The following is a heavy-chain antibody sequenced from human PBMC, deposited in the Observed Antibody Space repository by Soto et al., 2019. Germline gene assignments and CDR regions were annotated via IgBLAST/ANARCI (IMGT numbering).Heavy chain of an antibody. Sequence: EVQLVESGGGLVKPGGSLRLSCAASGFTFSNAWMNWVRQAPGKGLEWVGRIKSKTDGGTTDYAAPVKGRFTISRDDSKNTLYLQMNSLKTEDTAMYYCRASGYDYYYYYGMDVWGQGTTVTVSS. J-gene: IGHJ6*02. CDR3: RASGYDYYYYYGMDV. V-gene: IGHV3-15*07. CDR2: IKSKTDGGTT. CDR1: GFTFSNAW. D-gene: IGHD5-12*01.